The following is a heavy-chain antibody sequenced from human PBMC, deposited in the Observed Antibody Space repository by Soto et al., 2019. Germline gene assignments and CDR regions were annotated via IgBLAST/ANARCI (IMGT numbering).Heavy chain of an antibody. CDR2: IRTKAYGETP. J-gene: IGHJ6*01. Sequence: GALIVCCTCSVFTFGDYAMNWVGQAPGKGLDLAGFIRTKAYGETPQYAASVKGRFTISRDDSKNIAYLQMNSLKTEDTAVYYCARDALRGSGSTHSYYYGMDVWGQGTTVTVSS. CDR3: ARDALRGSGSTHSYYYGMDV. V-gene: IGHV3-49*04. CDR1: VFTFGDYA. D-gene: IGHD3-10*01.